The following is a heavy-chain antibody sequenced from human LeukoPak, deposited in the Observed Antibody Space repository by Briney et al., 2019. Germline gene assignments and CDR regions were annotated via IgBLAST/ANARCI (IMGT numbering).Heavy chain of an antibody. J-gene: IGHJ3*02. D-gene: IGHD6-13*01. CDR2: ISSSGSTI. V-gene: IGHV3-48*04. Sequence: GGSLRLSCAASGFTVSTNCMIWVRQPPGKGLEWVSYISSSGSTIYYADSVKGRFTISRDNAKNSLYLQMNSLRAEDTAVYYCARHSSTWYSAFDTWGQGTMVTVSS. CDR1: GFTVSTNC. CDR3: ARHSSTWYSAFDT.